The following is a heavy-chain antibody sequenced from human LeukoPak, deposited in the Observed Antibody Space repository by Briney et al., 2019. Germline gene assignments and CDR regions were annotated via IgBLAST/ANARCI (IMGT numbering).Heavy chain of an antibody. V-gene: IGHV1-18*01. CDR3: VVGATAFYYFDY. CDR2: ISAYNGNT. J-gene: IGHJ4*02. Sequence: ASVKVSCTASGYTFTSYGISWVRQAPGQGLGWMGWISAYNGNTNYAQKLQGRVTMTTDTSTSTAYMELRSLRSDDTAVYYCVVGATAFYYFDYWGQGTLVTVSS. D-gene: IGHD1-26*01. CDR1: GYTFTSYG.